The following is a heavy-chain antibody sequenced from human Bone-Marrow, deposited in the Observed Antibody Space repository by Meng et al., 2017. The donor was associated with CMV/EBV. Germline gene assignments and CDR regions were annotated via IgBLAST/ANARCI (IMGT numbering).Heavy chain of an antibody. D-gene: IGHD2-2*01. V-gene: IGHV3-30*02. CDR3: AKGGRWEVPAARDLFDY. CDR2: IRYDGSNK. J-gene: IGHJ4*02. CDR1: GFTFSSYG. Sequence: AGSLRLSCAASGFTFSSYGMHWVRQAPGQGLEWVAFIRYDGSNKYYADSVNGRFTISRDNSKNTLYLQMNSLRAEDTAVYYCAKGGRWEVPAARDLFDYWGQGTLVTVSS.